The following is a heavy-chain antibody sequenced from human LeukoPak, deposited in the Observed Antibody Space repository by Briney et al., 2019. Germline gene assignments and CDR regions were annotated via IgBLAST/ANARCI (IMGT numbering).Heavy chain of an antibody. CDR3: AREGDSNSVGWFDP. D-gene: IGHD6-13*01. Sequence: SETLSLTCTVSGGTISSDYWGWIRQPPGKGLEWIGSIYHSGINYYNPFLESRVIISVDTIKNQFSLKLSSVTAAYTAVYYCAREGDSNSVGWFDPWGQGTLVTVSS. CDR1: GGTISSDY. J-gene: IGHJ5*02. CDR2: IYHSGIN. V-gene: IGHV4-38-2*02.